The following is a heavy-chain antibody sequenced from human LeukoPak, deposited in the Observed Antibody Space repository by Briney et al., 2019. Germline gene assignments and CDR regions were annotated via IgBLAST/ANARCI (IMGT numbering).Heavy chain of an antibody. V-gene: IGHV3-15*01. Sequence: KPGGPLRLSCAASGFTFSNAWMSWVRQAPGKGLEWVGRIKSKTDGGTTDYAAPVKGRFTISRDDSKNTLYLQMNSLKTEDTAVYYCTTGPNYCSSTSCRTGLDYWGQGTLVTVSS. CDR2: IKSKTDGGTT. D-gene: IGHD2-2*01. CDR3: TTGPNYCSSTSCRTGLDY. J-gene: IGHJ4*02. CDR1: GFTFSNAW.